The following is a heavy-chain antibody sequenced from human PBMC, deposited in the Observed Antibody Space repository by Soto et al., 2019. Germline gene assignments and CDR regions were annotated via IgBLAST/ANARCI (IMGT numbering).Heavy chain of an antibody. CDR2: INLDGTTT. CDR3: ADTGAPINYFDS. V-gene: IGHV3-7*01. CDR1: GFSFSSSW. Sequence: GGSLRLSCTVSGFSFSSSWMTWVRQAPGNGLEWLANINLDGTTTNYVDSVKGRFTVSRDNAKKSLFLQMNSLRVEDTAVYYFADTGAPINYFDSWRQATPVTV. D-gene: IGHD3-10*01. J-gene: IGHJ4*02.